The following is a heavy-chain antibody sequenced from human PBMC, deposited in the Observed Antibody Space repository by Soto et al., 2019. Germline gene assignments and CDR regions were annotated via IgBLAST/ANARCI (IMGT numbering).Heavy chain of an antibody. CDR2: ISASGGDT. V-gene: IGHV3-23*01. D-gene: IGHD6-19*01. J-gene: IGHJ5*02. Sequence: EAQLLESGGGLVQPGGSLRLSCAASGITLKNYAMNWVRQAPGKGLEWVSAISASGGDTYYADSVKGRFTISRDRSQNTLYRQMDSLRAEDTAIYYCAKCAWRGSGWCNWIDPWGQGTLVIVSS. CDR1: GITLKNYA. CDR3: AKCAWRGSGWCNWIDP.